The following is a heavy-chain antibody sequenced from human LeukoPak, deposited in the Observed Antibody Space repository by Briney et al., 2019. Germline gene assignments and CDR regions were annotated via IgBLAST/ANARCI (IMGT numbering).Heavy chain of an antibody. Sequence: PGGSLRLSCAASGITFSRYAMSWVRQAPGKGLEWVSVISDSGAVTYYTDSVKGRFTISRDSSKNTLYLQMNSLRAEDTAVYYCAKMGWTAYDYTNYWGQGTLVTVSS. CDR1: GITFSRYA. CDR3: AKMGWTAYDYTNY. D-gene: IGHD5-12*01. J-gene: IGHJ4*02. V-gene: IGHV3-23*01. CDR2: ISDSGAVT.